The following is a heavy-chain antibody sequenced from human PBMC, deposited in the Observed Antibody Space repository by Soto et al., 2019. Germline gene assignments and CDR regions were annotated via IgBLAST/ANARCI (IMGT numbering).Heavy chain of an antibody. Sequence: GGSLRLSCAASGFNFRSYAMGWVRQGPGNGLEWISTIICSGGSAYYADSVKGRFTISRDNSKNTLYLQMNSLRAEDTAVYYCARDRIAVAGNPEYFQHWGQGTLVTVS. CDR1: GFNFRSYA. J-gene: IGHJ1*01. V-gene: IGHV3-23*01. D-gene: IGHD6-19*01. CDR2: IICSGGSA. CDR3: ARDRIAVAGNPEYFQH.